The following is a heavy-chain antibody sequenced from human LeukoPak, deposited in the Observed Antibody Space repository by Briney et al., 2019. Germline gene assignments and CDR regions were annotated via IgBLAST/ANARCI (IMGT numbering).Heavy chain of an antibody. CDR1: GGSISSYY. J-gene: IGHJ6*03. Sequence: PSETLSLTCTVSGGSISSYYWSWIRQPAGKGLEWIGCIYTSGSTNYNPSLKSRVTMSVDTSKNQFSLKLSSVTAADTAVYYCARGLAATIGYYYYYMDVWGKGTTVIVS. CDR2: IYTSGST. CDR3: ARGLAATIGYYYYYMDV. V-gene: IGHV4-4*07. D-gene: IGHD6-25*01.